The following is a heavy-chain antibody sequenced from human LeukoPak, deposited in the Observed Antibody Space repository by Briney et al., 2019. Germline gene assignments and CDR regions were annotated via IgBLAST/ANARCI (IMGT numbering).Heavy chain of an antibody. V-gene: IGHV3-30*19. D-gene: IGHD1-26*01. J-gene: IGHJ4*02. CDR1: GFTFSSYG. CDR2: IWYDGSNK. CDR3: ARESVGATSDY. Sequence: PGRSLRLSCAASGFTFSSYGMHWVRQAPGKGLEWVAVIWYDGSNKYYADSVKGRFTISRDNSKNTLYLQMNSLRAEDTAVYYCARESVGATSDYWGQGTLVTVSS.